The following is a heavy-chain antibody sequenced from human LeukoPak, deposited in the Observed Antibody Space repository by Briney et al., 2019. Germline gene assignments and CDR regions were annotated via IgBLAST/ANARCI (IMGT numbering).Heavy chain of an antibody. V-gene: IGHV3-9*01. CDR1: GFTFDDYA. D-gene: IGHD5-18*01. J-gene: IGHJ4*02. Sequence: GGSLRLSCAASGFTFDDYAMHWVRQAPGKGLEGVSGISWNSGSIGYADSVKGRFTISRDNAKNSLYLQMNSLRAEDTALYYCAKDHPGGDGYSYGFDYWGQGTLVTVSS. CDR2: ISWNSGSI. CDR3: AKDHPGGDGYSYGFDY.